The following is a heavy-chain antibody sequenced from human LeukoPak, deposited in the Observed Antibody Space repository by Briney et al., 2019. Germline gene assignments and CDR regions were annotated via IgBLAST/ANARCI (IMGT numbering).Heavy chain of an antibody. CDR3: ANLPAAMNYYYYYMDV. CDR2: ISGSGGST. D-gene: IGHD2-2*01. J-gene: IGHJ6*03. Sequence: GGSLRLSCAASGFTFSSYAMSWVRQAPGKGLEWVSAISGSGGSTYYADSVKGRFTISRDNSKNTLYLQMNSLRAEDTAVYYCANLPAAMNYYYYYMDVWGKGTTVTVSS. CDR1: GFTFSSYA. V-gene: IGHV3-23*01.